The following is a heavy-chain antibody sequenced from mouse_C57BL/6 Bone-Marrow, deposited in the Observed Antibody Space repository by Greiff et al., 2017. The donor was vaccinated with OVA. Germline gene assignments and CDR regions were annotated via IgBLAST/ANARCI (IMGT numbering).Heavy chain of an antibody. J-gene: IGHJ3*01. CDR2: ISYDGSN. D-gene: IGHD1-1*01. Sequence: EVQLVESGPGLVKPSQSLSLTCSVTGYSITSGYYWNWIRQFPGNKLEWMGYISYDGSNNYNPSLKNRISITRDTSKNQFFLKLNSVTTEDTATYYCARDPFYYGSPLAYWGQGTLVTVSA. CDR1: GYSITSGYY. V-gene: IGHV3-6*01. CDR3: ARDPFYYGSPLAY.